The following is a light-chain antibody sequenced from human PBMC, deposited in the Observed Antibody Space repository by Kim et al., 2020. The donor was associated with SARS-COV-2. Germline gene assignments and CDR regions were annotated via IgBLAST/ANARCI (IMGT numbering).Light chain of an antibody. CDR2: GAS. Sequence: PGERATLSCRASQSVRSSFLAWYQQKPGQAPRLLIYGASNRATGTPDRFSGSGSETVFTLTISRLEPEDFAVYECQQYDTSFPWTFGQGTKVDIK. CDR3: QQYDTSFPWT. J-gene: IGKJ1*01. V-gene: IGKV3-20*01. CDR1: QSVRSSF.